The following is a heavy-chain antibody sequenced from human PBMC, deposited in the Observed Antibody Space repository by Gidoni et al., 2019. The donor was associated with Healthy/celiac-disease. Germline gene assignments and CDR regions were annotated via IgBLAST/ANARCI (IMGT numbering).Heavy chain of an antibody. CDR3: ARAGGMVENLHNWFDP. Sequence: QVQLQESGPGLVKPSETLSLTCPVSGYSISRGYYWGWIRQPPGKGLEWIGSIYHSGSTYYNPSLKSRVTISVDTSKNQFSQKLSSVTAADTAVYYCARAGGMVENLHNWFDPWGQGTLVTVSS. D-gene: IGHD1-26*01. J-gene: IGHJ5*02. V-gene: IGHV4-38-2*02. CDR2: IYHSGST. CDR1: GYSISRGYY.